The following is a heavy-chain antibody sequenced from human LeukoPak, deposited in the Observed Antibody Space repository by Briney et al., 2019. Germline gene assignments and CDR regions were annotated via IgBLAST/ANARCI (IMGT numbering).Heavy chain of an antibody. CDR1: GVSISSGGYY. CDR3: ARAPSRVHYYDSSGYSFFDY. Sequence: SETLSLTCTVSGVSISSGGYYWSWIRQHPGKGLEWIGYIYYSGSTYYNPSLKSRVTISVDTSKNQFSLKLSSVTAADTAVYYYARAPSRVHYYDSSGYSFFDYWGQGTLVTVSS. V-gene: IGHV4-31*03. CDR2: IYYSGST. D-gene: IGHD3-22*01. J-gene: IGHJ4*02.